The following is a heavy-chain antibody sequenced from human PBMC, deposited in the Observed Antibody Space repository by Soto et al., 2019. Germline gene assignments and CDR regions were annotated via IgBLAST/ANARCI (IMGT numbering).Heavy chain of an antibody. CDR1: GYTFTSYG. CDR2: ISAYNGNT. J-gene: IGHJ4*02. CDR3: ARDPDYDFWSGYRSADYFDY. D-gene: IGHD3-3*01. Sequence: ASVKASCKASGYTFTSYGISWVRQAPGQGLEWMGWISAYNGNTNYAQKLQGRVTMTTDTSTSTAYMELRSLRSDDTAVYYCARDPDYDFWSGYRSADYFDYWGQGTLVTVSS. V-gene: IGHV1-18*01.